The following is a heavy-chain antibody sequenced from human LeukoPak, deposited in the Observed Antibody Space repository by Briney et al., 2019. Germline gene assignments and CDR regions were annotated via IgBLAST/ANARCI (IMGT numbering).Heavy chain of an antibody. D-gene: IGHD3-22*01. Sequence: AAVKVSCKASGYTFTSYYIHWVRQAPGQGLEWMGIINPSGCSTSYAQKFQGRVTMTRDTSTSTVYMELSSLRSEDTAVYYCASDHWPRASSAPWGWFDPWGQGTLVTVSS. CDR2: INPSGCST. CDR3: ASDHWPRASSAPWGWFDP. CDR1: GYTFTSYY. J-gene: IGHJ5*02. V-gene: IGHV1-46*01.